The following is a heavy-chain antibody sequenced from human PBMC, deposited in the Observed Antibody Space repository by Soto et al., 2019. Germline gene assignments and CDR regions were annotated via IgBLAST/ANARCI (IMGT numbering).Heavy chain of an antibody. CDR1: GYTFTGYY. Sequence: ASVKVSCKASGYTFTGYYMHWVRQAPGQGLEWMGWINPNSGGTNYAQKFQGWVTMTRDTSISTAYMELSRLRSDDTAVYYCARGTWLVGYAFDIWGQGTRVTVSS. D-gene: IGHD6-19*01. CDR3: ARGTWLVGYAFDI. J-gene: IGHJ3*02. V-gene: IGHV1-2*04. CDR2: INPNSGGT.